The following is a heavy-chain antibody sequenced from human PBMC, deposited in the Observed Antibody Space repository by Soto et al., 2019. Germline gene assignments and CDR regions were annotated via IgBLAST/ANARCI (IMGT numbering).Heavy chain of an antibody. V-gene: IGHV3-66*01. J-gene: IGHJ6*02. D-gene: IGHD3-22*01. CDR2: IYSGGST. Sequence: GESLKISCAASGFTVSSNYMSWVRQAPGKGLEWVSVIYSGGSTYYADSVKGRFTISRQNSKNTLYLQMNSLRAGDTVVYSGAGARHYDSSGYYYYGMDVWGQGTTVTVSS. CDR1: GFTVSSNY. CDR3: AGARHYDSSGYYYYGMDV.